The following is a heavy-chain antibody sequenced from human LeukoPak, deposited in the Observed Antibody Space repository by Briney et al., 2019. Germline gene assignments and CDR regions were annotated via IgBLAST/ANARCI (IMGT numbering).Heavy chain of an antibody. CDR3: ARDTFYSSGVYGLDV. J-gene: IGHJ6*02. V-gene: IGHV3-33*01. CDR2: IYYDGSNK. CDR1: GFIFSSYG. Sequence: PGGSLRLSCAASGFIFSSYGMHWVRQAPGKGLEWVAVIYYDGSNKYYADSVRGRFTISRDNSKNTLFLQMSSPRAEDTAVYYCARDTFYSSGVYGLDVWGQGTTVTVSS. D-gene: IGHD3-22*01.